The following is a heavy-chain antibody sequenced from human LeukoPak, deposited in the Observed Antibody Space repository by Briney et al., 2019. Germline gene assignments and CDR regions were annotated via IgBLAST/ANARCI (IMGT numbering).Heavy chain of an antibody. J-gene: IGHJ4*02. D-gene: IGHD5-18*01. CDR3: ARGLVDTAMVALDY. CDR1: GFTFSTYA. V-gene: IGHV3-23*01. CDR2: ISRSGAGT. Sequence: GGSLRLSCAASGFTFSTYAMSWVRQSPGKGLEWVSGISRSGAGTYYADSVKGRFTISRDNSKNTLYLQMNSLRAEDTAVYYCARGLVDTAMVALDYWGQGTLVTVSS.